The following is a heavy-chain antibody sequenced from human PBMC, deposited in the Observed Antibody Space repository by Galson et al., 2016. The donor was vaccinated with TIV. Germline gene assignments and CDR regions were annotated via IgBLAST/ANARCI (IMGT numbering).Heavy chain of an antibody. CDR1: GYRFIGYY. J-gene: IGHJ4*02. Sequence: SVKVSCKASGYRFIGYYIHWVRQAPGRGPEWMGCINPGNGDTKYAQIFQGSVTLTWDTSVSTAYMELTSLRSDDTAVYFCAKESDWGVAEFDFWGQGTPVRVSS. D-gene: IGHD2-21*01. CDR2: INPGNGDT. V-gene: IGHV1-2*02. CDR3: AKESDWGVAEFDF.